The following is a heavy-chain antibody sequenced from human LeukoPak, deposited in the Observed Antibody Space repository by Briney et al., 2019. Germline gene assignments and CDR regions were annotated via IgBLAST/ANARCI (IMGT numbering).Heavy chain of an antibody. CDR1: GYTFSSYA. CDR3: ARDHYYDRIWSRAFDI. Sequence: SVKVSCKASGYTFSSYAMNWVRQAPGQGLEWMGGIIPIFGTANYAQKFQGRVTITADESTSTAYMELSSLRSEDTAVYYCARDHYYDRIWSRAFDIWGQGTMVTVSS. J-gene: IGHJ3*02. CDR2: IIPIFGTA. D-gene: IGHD3-22*01. V-gene: IGHV1-69*13.